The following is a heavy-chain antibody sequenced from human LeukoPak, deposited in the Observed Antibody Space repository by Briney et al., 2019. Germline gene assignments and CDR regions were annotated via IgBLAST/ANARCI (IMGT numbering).Heavy chain of an antibody. Sequence: GGSLRLSCAASGFTFSSYEMNWVRQAPGKGLEWVSYISSSGSTIYYADSVKGRFTISRDNAKNSLYLQMNSLRAEDTAVYYCARWGYDRHAEFDYWGQGTLVTVSS. CDR2: ISSSGSTI. CDR3: ARWGYDRHAEFDY. V-gene: IGHV3-48*03. CDR1: GFTFSSYE. D-gene: IGHD5-18*01. J-gene: IGHJ4*02.